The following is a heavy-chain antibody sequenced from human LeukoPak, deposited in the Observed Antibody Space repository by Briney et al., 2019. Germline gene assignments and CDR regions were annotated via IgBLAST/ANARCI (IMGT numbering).Heavy chain of an antibody. J-gene: IGHJ4*02. Sequence: ASVKVSCKASGGTFSSYAISWVRQAPGQGLEWMGGIIPIFGTANYAQKFQGRVTITTDESTSTAYMELSSLRSEDTAVYYCARGDYYDSSGYEFDYWGQGTLVTVSS. V-gene: IGHV1-69*05. CDR2: IIPIFGTA. CDR3: ARGDYYDSSGYEFDY. D-gene: IGHD3-22*01. CDR1: GGTFSSYA.